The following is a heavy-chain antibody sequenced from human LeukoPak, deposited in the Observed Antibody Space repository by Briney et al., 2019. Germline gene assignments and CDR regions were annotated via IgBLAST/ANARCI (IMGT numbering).Heavy chain of an antibody. CDR3: ARVNYGDLDY. CDR2: IYYSGST. CDR1: GGSISNYY. V-gene: IGHV4-59*12. J-gene: IGHJ4*02. Sequence: PSETLSLTCTVSGGSISNYYWSWIRQPPGKGLEWIGYIYYSGSTNYNPSLKSRVTISVDASKNQFSLKLSSVTAADTAVYYCARVNYGDLDYWGQGTLVTVSS. D-gene: IGHD4-17*01.